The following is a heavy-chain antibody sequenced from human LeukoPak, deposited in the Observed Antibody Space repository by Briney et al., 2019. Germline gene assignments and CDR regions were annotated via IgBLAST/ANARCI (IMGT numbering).Heavy chain of an antibody. CDR3: TTLTVASNFDY. V-gene: IGHV3-20*04. J-gene: IGHJ4*02. CDR2: INWNGGST. Sequence: GGSLRLSCVASGFTFDDYGMSWVRQAPGKGLEWVSGINWNGGSTGFADSVKGRLTITRDNAENSLCLQMSSLRAEDTAVYYCTTLTVASNFDYWGQGTLVTVSS. CDR1: GFTFDDYG. D-gene: IGHD6-19*01.